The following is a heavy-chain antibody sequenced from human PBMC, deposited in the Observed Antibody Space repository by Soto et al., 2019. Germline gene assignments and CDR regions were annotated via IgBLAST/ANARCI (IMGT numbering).Heavy chain of an antibody. CDR1: GFIFSTYA. D-gene: IGHD3-3*01. CDR3: AKTTNHDFRSGYYTKAFHN. CDR2: ISGSATST. J-gene: IGHJ4*02. Sequence: HPGGSLRLSCVASGFIFSTYAMTWVRQAPGKGLEWVASISGSATSTYYADSVKGRFTIPRDNSKNTLYLQMNSLRAEDTAVYYCAKTTNHDFRSGYYTKAFHNWGQGTLVTVSS. V-gene: IGHV3-23*01.